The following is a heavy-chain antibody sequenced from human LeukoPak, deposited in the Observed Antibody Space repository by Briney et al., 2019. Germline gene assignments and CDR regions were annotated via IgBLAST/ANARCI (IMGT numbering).Heavy chain of an antibody. CDR1: GYTFTGYY. CDR3: ARRIAAAGVGIVY. J-gene: IGHJ4*02. CDR2: MNPDSGNT. Sequence: GASAKVSRKASGYTFTGYYMHWVRQATGQGLEWMGWMNPDSGNTGYAQKFQGRVTMTRNPSISTAYMELSSLTSEDTAVYYCARRIAAAGVGIVYWGQGTLVTVSS. V-gene: IGHV1-8*02. D-gene: IGHD6-13*01.